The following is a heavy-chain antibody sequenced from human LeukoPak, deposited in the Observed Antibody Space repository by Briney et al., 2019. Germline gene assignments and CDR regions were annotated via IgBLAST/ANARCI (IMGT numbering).Heavy chain of an antibody. CDR3: VSSTLIVAAAFFDS. CDR2: IQGDGSDT. CDR1: GLIFSNYW. D-gene: IGHD6-13*01. J-gene: IGHJ4*02. Sequence: PGGSLRLSCAASGLIFSNYWMDWVRQAPGKGLVWVSRIQGDGSDTTYADSVKGRFTISRDNAKNTVYLQMNSLTDEDTAVYYCVSSTLIVAAAFFDSWGQGTLVTVSS. V-gene: IGHV3-74*01.